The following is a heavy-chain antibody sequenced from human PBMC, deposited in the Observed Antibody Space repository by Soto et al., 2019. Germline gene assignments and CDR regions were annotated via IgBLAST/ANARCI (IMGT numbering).Heavy chain of an antibody. J-gene: IGHJ3*02. CDR3: ARVGFLEWLSYPAEAFDI. Sequence: GGSLRLSCAASGFTFSSYWMSWVRQAPGKGLEWVANIKQDETEKYYVDSVKGRFTISRDNAKNSLYLQMTSLRAEDTAVYYCARVGFLEWLSYPAEAFDIWGQGTMVTVSS. V-gene: IGHV3-7*01. CDR1: GFTFSSYW. D-gene: IGHD3-3*01. CDR2: IKQDETEK.